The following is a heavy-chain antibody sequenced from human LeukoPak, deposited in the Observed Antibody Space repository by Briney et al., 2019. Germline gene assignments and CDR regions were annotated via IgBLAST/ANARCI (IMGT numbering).Heavy chain of an antibody. V-gene: IGHV4-34*01. CDR2: INHSGDT. J-gene: IGHJ4*02. Sequence: TASETLSLTCAVYGGSFSGYYWSWVRQSPGEGLEWIGEINHSGDTNYSPSLKSRVTISVDTSKNQFSLKLTSVTAADTAVYYCARQGESQLFIGYWGQGTLITVSS. CDR3: ARQGESQLFIGY. D-gene: IGHD3-10*01. CDR1: GGSFSGYY.